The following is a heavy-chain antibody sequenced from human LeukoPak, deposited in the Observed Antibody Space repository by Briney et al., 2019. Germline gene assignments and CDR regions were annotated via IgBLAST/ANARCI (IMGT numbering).Heavy chain of an antibody. J-gene: IGHJ4*02. Sequence: PGGSLRLSCAASGFTFSSYWMHWVRQAPGKGLVWVSRINSDGSSTSYADSVKGRFTISRDNAKNTLYLQMNSLRAEDTAVYYCAKLWSSGYYDCWGQGTLVTVSS. CDR3: AKLWSSGYYDC. D-gene: IGHD3-22*01. CDR2: INSDGSST. V-gene: IGHV3-74*01. CDR1: GFTFSSYW.